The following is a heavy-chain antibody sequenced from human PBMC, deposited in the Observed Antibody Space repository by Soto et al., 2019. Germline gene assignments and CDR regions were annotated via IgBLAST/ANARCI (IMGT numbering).Heavy chain of an antibody. CDR3: AREPTRHTSTFNWNYTSYYYYGMDV. V-gene: IGHV4-34*01. CDR2: INHSGST. D-gene: IGHD1-7*01. CDR1: GGSFSGYY. Sequence: SETLSLTCAVYGGSFSGYYWSWIRQPPGKGLERIGEINHSGSTNYNPSLKSRVTISVDTSKNQFSLKLSSVTAADTAVYYCAREPTRHTSTFNWNYTSYYYYGMDVWGQGTTVTAP. J-gene: IGHJ6*02.